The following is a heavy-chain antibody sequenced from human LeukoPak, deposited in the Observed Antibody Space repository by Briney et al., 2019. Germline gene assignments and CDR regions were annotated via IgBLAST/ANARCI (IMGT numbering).Heavy chain of an antibody. CDR3: ARDYGGNSREYYFDY. CDR1: GFTFSTYG. V-gene: IGHV3-30*02. Sequence: PGGSLRLSCAASGFTFSTYGMHWVRQAPGKGLEWVAFIRYDRSNKYYTDSVKGRFTISRDNSKNTLYLQMGSLRAEDMAVYYCARDYGGNSREYYFDYWGQGTLVTVSS. J-gene: IGHJ4*02. CDR2: IRYDRSNK. D-gene: IGHD4-23*01.